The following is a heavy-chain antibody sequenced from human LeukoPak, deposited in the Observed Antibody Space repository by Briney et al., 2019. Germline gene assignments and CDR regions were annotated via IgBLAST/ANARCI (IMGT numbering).Heavy chain of an antibody. CDR3: AFQGYCSSTSCYTRGGWFDP. J-gene: IGHJ5*02. Sequence: SQTLSLTCAISGDSVSSNSAAWNWIRQSPSRGLEWLGRTYYRSKWYNDYAVSVKSRITINPDTSKNQFSLKLSSVTAADTAVYYCAFQGYCSSTSCYTRGGWFDPWGQGTLVTVSS. CDR2: TYYRSKWYN. CDR1: GDSVSSNSAA. V-gene: IGHV6-1*01. D-gene: IGHD2-2*02.